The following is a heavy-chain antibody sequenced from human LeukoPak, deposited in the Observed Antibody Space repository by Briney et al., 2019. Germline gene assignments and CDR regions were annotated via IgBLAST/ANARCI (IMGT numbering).Heavy chain of an antibody. Sequence: SSETLSLTCTVSGGSVSSYFWSWVRQPPGKGLEWIGYIYNNGNNNYNPSLKSRISISVDTSKNQISLKLSSVTAADTALYYCARYSWSASTPGSWFDPWGQGTLVTVSS. CDR3: ARYSWSASTPGSWFDP. D-gene: IGHD2-15*01. CDR1: GGSVSSYF. CDR2: IYNNGNN. J-gene: IGHJ5*02. V-gene: IGHV4-59*08.